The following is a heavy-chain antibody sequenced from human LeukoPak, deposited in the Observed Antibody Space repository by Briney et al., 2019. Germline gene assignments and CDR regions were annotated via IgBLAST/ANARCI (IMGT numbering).Heavy chain of an antibody. CDR3: ARDSWSGYFNWFDP. D-gene: IGHD3-3*01. CDR1: GYTFTGYY. J-gene: IGHJ5*02. Sequence: GASVKVSCKASGYTFTGYYMHWVRQAPGQGLEWMGWINPNSGGTNYAQKFQGRVTMTRDTSISTAYMELSRLRSDDTAVYYCARDSWSGYFNWFDPWGQGTLVTVSS. V-gene: IGHV1-2*02. CDR2: INPNSGGT.